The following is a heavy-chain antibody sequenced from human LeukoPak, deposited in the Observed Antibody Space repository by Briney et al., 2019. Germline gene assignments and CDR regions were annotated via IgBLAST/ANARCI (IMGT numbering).Heavy chain of an antibody. Sequence: PSETLSLTCAVYGGSFSGYYWSWIRQPPGKGLEWTGEINHSGSTNYNPSLKSRVTISVDTSKNQFSLKLSSVTAADTAVYYCAGRREMAPRRKYYFDYWGQGTLVTVSS. CDR1: GGSFSGYY. CDR2: INHSGST. CDR3: AGRREMAPRRKYYFDY. J-gene: IGHJ4*02. V-gene: IGHV4-34*01. D-gene: IGHD5-24*01.